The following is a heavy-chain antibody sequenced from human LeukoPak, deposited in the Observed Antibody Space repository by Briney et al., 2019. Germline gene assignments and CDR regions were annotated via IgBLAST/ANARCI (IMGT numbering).Heavy chain of an antibody. CDR3: ARGGYSSSWFGGGNWLDP. CDR2: MNPNSGNT. V-gene: IGHV1-8*01. Sequence: ASVKVSCKASGYTFTSYDINWVRQATGQGLAWMGWMNPNSGNTGYAQKFQGRVTMTRNTSISTAYMELSSLRSEDTAGYYCARGGYSSSWFGGGNWLDPWGQGTLVTVSS. J-gene: IGHJ5*02. CDR1: GYTFTSYD. D-gene: IGHD6-13*01.